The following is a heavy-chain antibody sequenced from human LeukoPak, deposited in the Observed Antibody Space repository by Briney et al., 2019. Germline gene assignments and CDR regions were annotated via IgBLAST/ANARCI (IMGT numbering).Heavy chain of an antibody. J-gene: IGHJ4*02. Sequence: SETVSLTCTVSGGSISSYYWSWIRQPPGKGLEWIGYIYYSGSTNYNPSLKSRVTISVDTSKNQFSLKLRSVTAADTAVYYCASLDTTVTLFAYWGQRTLVSVSS. CDR2: IYYSGST. D-gene: IGHD4-17*01. CDR3: ASLDTTVTLFAY. V-gene: IGHV4-59*08. CDR1: GGSISSYY.